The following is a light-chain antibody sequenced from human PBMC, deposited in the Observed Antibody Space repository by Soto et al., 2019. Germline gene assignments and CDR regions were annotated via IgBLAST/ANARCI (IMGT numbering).Light chain of an antibody. J-gene: IGKJ5*01. CDR1: QDISTH. CDR3: QHLNTYPIT. CDR2: AAS. V-gene: IGKV1-9*01. Sequence: QLTQTPSSLSAPVGDPVTVSCRASQDISTHLAWCAQKPGRAPQLLIYAASTFHSGVPSRFSGSGSGTDFTLTISSLQPEDFATYYCQHLNTYPITFGPGARLEIK.